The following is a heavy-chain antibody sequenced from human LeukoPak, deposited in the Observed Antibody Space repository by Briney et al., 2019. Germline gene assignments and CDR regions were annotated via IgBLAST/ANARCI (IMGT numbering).Heavy chain of an antibody. D-gene: IGHD3-10*01. J-gene: IGHJ4*02. Sequence: GGSLRLSCAASVFTFSSCAMSWVRQAPGKGLEWVSTIIDSGNSIYYADSAEGRFTISRDNSKNTLYLQMNSLRVDDTAIYYCARTAWNYFGSGNYYAPDYWGQGTLVTVSS. CDR1: VFTFSSCA. CDR3: ARTAWNYFGSGNYYAPDY. CDR2: IIDSGNSI. V-gene: IGHV3-23*01.